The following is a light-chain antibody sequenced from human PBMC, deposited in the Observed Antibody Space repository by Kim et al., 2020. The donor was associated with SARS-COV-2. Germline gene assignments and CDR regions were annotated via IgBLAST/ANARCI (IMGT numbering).Light chain of an antibody. CDR3: QQYGSSPKT. J-gene: IGKJ1*01. CDR2: AAS. V-gene: IGKV3-20*01. CDR1: QSISSNY. Sequence: EIVLTQSPGTLSLSPGDRATLSCRTSQSISSNYLAWYQQKPGQAPRLLIYAASTRATGIPDRFSGSGSGTDFTLTISRLEPEDFAVYFCQQYGSSPKTFGPGTRVEVK.